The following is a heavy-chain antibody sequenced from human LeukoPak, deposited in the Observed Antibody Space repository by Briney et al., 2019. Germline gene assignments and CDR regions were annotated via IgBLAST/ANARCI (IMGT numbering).Heavy chain of an antibody. CDR3: AREHYGDYVFAFDI. CDR2: ISYDGSNK. V-gene: IGHV3-30-3*01. D-gene: IGHD4-17*01. CDR1: GFTFSSYA. J-gene: IGHJ3*02. Sequence: GGSLRLSCAAPGFTFSSYAMHWVRQAPGKGLEWVAVISYDGSNKYYADSVKGRFTISRDNSKNTLYLQMNSLRAEDTAVYYCAREHYGDYVFAFDIWGQGTMVTVSS.